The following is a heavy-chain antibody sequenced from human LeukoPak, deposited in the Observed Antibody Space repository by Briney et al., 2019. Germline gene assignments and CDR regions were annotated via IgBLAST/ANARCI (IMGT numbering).Heavy chain of an antibody. CDR3: ATPAGTNSDVLTGPGYCDY. CDR1: GYIFTDCC. Sequence: ASVKLFCKASGYIFTDCCMYWVRQAPGQGLEWLGWIDPNSGATDYAQKFQGRGSMTRDTSITTVYMELRSLISADPAVYYCATPAGTNSDVLTGPGYCDYWGQATLVTVSS. D-gene: IGHD3-9*01. J-gene: IGHJ4*02. V-gene: IGHV1-2*02. CDR2: IDPNSGAT.